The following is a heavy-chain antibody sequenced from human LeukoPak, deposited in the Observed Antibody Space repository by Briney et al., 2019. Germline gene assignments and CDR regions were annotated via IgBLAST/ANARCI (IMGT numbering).Heavy chain of an antibody. Sequence: GGSLRLSCVASGFTFGKYWMSWVRQAPGKGLEWVANIKLDGSEKNYVDSVKGRFTISRDNTKNSLYLQMNSLRAEDTAVYYCAHSGSGYYEYWGQGTLVTVSS. CDR2: IKLDGSEK. CDR3: AHSGSGYYEY. D-gene: IGHD3-22*01. V-gene: IGHV3-7*03. J-gene: IGHJ4*02. CDR1: GFTFGKYW.